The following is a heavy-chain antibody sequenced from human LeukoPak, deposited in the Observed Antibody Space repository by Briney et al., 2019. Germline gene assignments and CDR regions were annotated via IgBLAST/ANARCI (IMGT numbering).Heavy chain of an antibody. CDR1: GFTFSSYW. J-gene: IGHJ4*02. Sequence: GGSLRLXCAASGFTFSSYWMHWVRHAPGKGLVWVSRINSDGSSTSYADSVKGRFTISRDNAKNTLYLQMNSLRAEDTAVYYCARHKVSEQPPTGWGQGTLVTVSS. CDR2: INSDGSST. CDR3: ARHKVSEQPPTG. V-gene: IGHV3-74*01.